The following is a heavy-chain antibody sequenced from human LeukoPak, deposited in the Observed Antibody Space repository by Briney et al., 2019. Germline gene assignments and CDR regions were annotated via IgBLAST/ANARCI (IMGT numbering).Heavy chain of an antibody. CDR3: ASGFDSQSTYFDY. J-gene: IGHJ4*02. V-gene: IGHV4-59*01. CDR2: IYYSGST. D-gene: IGHD5-12*01. Sequence: ASETLSLTCTVSGCTISCYYWSWIRQPPGKGLEWIGYIYYSGSTNYNPSLNSRVTISVATTKNQFSLHLRLVTTADTAVYYCASGFDSQSTYFDYWGQGTLVTVSS. CDR1: GCTISCYY.